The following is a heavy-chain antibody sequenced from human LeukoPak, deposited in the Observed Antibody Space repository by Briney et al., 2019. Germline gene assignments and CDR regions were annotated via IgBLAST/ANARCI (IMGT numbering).Heavy chain of an antibody. D-gene: IGHD3-22*01. CDR2: ISYDGSNE. CDR3: ARDYYDSSGYLTPLGY. J-gene: IGHJ4*02. CDR1: GFTFSSYA. V-gene: IGHV3-30*04. Sequence: GGSLRLSCAASGFTFSSYAMHWVRQAPGKGLEWVAVISYDGSNEYYADSVKGRFTISRDNSKNTLYLQMNSLRAEDTAVYYCARDYYDSSGYLTPLGYWGQGTLVTVSS.